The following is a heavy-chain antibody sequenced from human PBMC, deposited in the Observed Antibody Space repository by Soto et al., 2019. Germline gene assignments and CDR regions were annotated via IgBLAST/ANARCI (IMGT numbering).Heavy chain of an antibody. V-gene: IGHV2-70*01. J-gene: IGHJ4*02. CDR1: GFSLSTSGMC. Sequence: GSGPTLVNPTQTLTLTCTFSGFSLSTSGMCVSWIRQPPGKALEWLALIDWDDDKYYSTSLKTRLTISKDTSKNQVVLTMTNMDPVDTATYYCARIRHYYGSGSFFDYWGQGTLVTVSS. D-gene: IGHD3-10*01. CDR2: IDWDDDK. CDR3: ARIRHYYGSGSFFDY.